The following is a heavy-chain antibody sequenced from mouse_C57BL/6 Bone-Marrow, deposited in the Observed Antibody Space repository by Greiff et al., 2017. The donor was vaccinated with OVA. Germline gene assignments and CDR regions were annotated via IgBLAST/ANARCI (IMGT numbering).Heavy chain of an antibody. J-gene: IGHJ1*03. D-gene: IGHD1-1*01. V-gene: IGHV2-9*01. CDR3: AKLSYYGSSYWYFDV. Sequence: VKLMESGPGLVAPSQSLSITCTVSGFSLTSYGVDWVRQPPGKGLEWLGVIWGGGSTNYNSALMSRLSISKDNSKSQDCLKMNSLQTDDTAMYDGAKLSYYGSSYWYFDVWGTGTTVTVSS. CDR2: IWGGGST. CDR1: GFSLTSYG.